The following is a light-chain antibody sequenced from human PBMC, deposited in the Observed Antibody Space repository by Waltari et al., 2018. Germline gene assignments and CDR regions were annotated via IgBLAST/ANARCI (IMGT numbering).Light chain of an antibody. CDR1: QSLFYTSNNKDY. CDR2: WAS. CDR3: LQYFDASRT. Sequence: IVMTQFPDSLAVSLGGTATITCRSSQSLFYTSNNKDYLGWYQQKPGLPPKLLIYWASTRESGVPDRFSGSGSVTDFTLTISSLQAEDVAVYYCLQYFDASRTFGQGTKLEIK. V-gene: IGKV4-1*01. J-gene: IGKJ2*01.